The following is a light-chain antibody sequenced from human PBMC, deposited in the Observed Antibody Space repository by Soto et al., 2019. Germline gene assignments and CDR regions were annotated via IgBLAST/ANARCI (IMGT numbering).Light chain of an antibody. CDR3: SSYTSSSTYV. CDR2: DVS. V-gene: IGLV2-14*03. CDR1: SSDVGGSNY. J-gene: IGLJ1*01. Sequence: QSALTQPVSVSGSPGQSITISCTGTSSDVGGSNYVSWYQQHPGKAPKLIIFDVSHRPSGFSNRFSGSKSGNTASLTISGLQAEDEADYYCSSYTSSSTYVFGTGTKLTVL.